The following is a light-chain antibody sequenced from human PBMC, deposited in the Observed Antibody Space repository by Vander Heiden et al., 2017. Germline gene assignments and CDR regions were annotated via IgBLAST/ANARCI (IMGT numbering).Light chain of an antibody. CDR3: QAWDITFWV. CDR1: QLGDKL. V-gene: IGLV3-1*01. J-gene: IGLJ3*02. CDR2: QDN. Sequence: SDALTQPPSVSVSPGQTASIACSGAQLGDKLVCWYQQRPGQSPTLVIYQDNKRPPGIPERFSGSNSGNTATLTISGTQAMDEADYYCQAWDITFWVFGGGTKLTVL.